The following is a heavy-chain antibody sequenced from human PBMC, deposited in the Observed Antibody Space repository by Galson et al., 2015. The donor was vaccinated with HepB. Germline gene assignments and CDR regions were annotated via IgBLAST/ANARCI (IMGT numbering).Heavy chain of an antibody. CDR3: AREGFGELWLDY. J-gene: IGHJ4*02. D-gene: IGHD3-10*01. CDR1: GGSISSGDYY. CDR2: IYYSGST. Sequence: TLSLTCTVSGGSISSGDYYWSWIRQPPGKGLEWIGYIYYSGSTYYNPSLKSRVTISVDTSKNQFSLKLSSVTAADTAVYYCAREGFGELWLDYWGQGTLVTVSS. V-gene: IGHV4-30-4*01.